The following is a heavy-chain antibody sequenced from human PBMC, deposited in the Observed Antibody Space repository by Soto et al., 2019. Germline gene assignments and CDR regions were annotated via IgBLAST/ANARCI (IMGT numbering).Heavy chain of an antibody. J-gene: IGHJ4*02. D-gene: IGHD6-19*01. Sequence: QVQLQESGPGLVKPSGTLSLTCAVSGGSISSSNWCSLVRQPPGKGLEWIGEIYHSGSTNYNPSLKSRVTISVAKSKHQFSLKLSSVTAADTAVYYCARVAVAGTRVDYLGQGTLVTVSS. CDR3: ARVAVAGTRVDY. V-gene: IGHV4-4*02. CDR1: GGSISSSNW. CDR2: IYHSGST.